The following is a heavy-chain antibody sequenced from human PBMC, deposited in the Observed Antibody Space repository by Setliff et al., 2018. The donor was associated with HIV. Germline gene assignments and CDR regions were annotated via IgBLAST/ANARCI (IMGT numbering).Heavy chain of an antibody. CDR2: TNNDGSIT. D-gene: IGHD3-22*01. CDR1: GFTLSDHW. CDR3: ARDRASSGYYARFDH. V-gene: IGHV3-74*01. Sequence: PGGSLRLSCAASGFTLSDHWMHWVRQVPGKGLVWVSRTNNDGSITNYADFVKGRFTISRDSAKNTLYLQMNSLRAEDTAVYYCARDRASSGYYARFDHWGQGTLVTVSS. J-gene: IGHJ4*02.